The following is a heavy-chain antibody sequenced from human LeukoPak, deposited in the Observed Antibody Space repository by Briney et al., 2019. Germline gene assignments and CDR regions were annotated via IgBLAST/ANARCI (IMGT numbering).Heavy chain of an antibody. CDR1: RGSISRTSYS. V-gene: IGHV4-39*07. D-gene: IGHD3-22*01. CDR2: IYYTGTA. Sequence: NTSDTLSLTCSVSRGSISRTSYSWGWIRQPPGKGLEWIGNIYYTGTAYHNPSLKSRVTISLDTSKSHFSLNLSSVTAADTAIYYCARLRFYYDSSGYNYFDYWGPGTLITDSS. CDR3: ARLRFYYDSSGYNYFDY. J-gene: IGHJ4*02.